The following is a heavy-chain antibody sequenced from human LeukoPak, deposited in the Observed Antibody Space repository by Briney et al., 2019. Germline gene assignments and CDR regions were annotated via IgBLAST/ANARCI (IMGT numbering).Heavy chain of an antibody. D-gene: IGHD3-16*01. CDR3: ARDPWGYLRSFDY. V-gene: IGHV1-2*02. J-gene: IGHJ4*02. Sequence: VASVKVSCTASGYTFTGYYMHGVRQAPGQGREWMGWINPNSGGTNYAQKFQGRVTITRDTSISTAYMELSRLRSDDTAVYYCARDPWGYLRSFDYWGQGTLVTVSS. CDR1: GYTFTGYY. CDR2: INPNSGGT.